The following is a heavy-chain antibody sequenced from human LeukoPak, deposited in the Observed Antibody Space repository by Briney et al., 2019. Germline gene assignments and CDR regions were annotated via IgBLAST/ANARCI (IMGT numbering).Heavy chain of an antibody. J-gene: IGHJ4*02. CDR3: ARHSSGWYSFDY. V-gene: IGHV4-39*01. D-gene: IGHD6-19*01. Sequence: SETLSLTCTVSGDSINSGDYYWGWLRQPPGKGLEWIGSVYYSGSTYNNPSLKSRVTISVDTSNNQISLELTSVTAPDTAVYYCARHSSGWYSFDYWGQGTLVTVSS. CDR2: VYYSGST. CDR1: GDSINSGDYY.